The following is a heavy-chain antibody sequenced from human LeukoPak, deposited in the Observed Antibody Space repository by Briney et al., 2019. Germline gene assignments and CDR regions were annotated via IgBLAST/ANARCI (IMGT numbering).Heavy chain of an antibody. D-gene: IGHD3-3*01. CDR3: ANYDFWTGYSKGY. CDR2: ISSSSSTM. J-gene: IGHJ4*02. V-gene: IGHV3-48*02. CDR1: GFTFSSYG. Sequence: GGSLRLSCAASGFTFSSYGMTWVRQAPGKGLEWVSYISSSSSTMYYADSVKGRFTISRDNAKNSLYLQMNSLTDDDTAVYYCANYDFWTGYSKGYWGQGTLVPVSS.